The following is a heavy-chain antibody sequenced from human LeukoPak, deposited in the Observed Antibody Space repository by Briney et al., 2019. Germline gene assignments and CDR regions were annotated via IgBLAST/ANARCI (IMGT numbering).Heavy chain of an antibody. CDR3: ARGNSDSSGYRWFDP. D-gene: IGHD3-22*01. Sequence: SETLSLTCAVYGGSLSGYYWSWIRQPPGKGLEWIGEINHSGSTNYNPSLKSRVTISVDTSKNQFSLKLSSVTAADTAVYYCARGNSDSSGYRWFDPWGQGTLVTVSS. J-gene: IGHJ5*02. CDR2: INHSGST. V-gene: IGHV4-34*01. CDR1: GGSLSGYY.